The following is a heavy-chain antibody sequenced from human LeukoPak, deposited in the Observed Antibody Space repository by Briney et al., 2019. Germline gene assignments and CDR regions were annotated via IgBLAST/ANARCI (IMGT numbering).Heavy chain of an antibody. V-gene: IGHV4-34*01. CDR2: INHSGST. J-gene: IGHJ4*02. CDR1: GGSFSGYY. D-gene: IGHD3-3*01. Sequence: PSETLSLTCAVYGGSFSGYYWSWIRQPPGKGLEWIGEINHSGSTNYNPSLKSRVTISVDTSKNQFSLKLSSVTAADTAVYYCARDLLPGRHFEVVPTTDYWGQGTLVTVSS. CDR3: ARDLLPGRHFEVVPTTDY.